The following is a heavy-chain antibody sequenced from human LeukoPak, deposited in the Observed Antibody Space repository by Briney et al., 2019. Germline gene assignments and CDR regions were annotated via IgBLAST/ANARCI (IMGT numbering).Heavy chain of an antibody. D-gene: IGHD3-10*01. V-gene: IGHV3-23*01. CDR2: ISSGGGNT. Sequence: GGSLRLSCAASSNYAMRWIRQAPGEGLEWVSAISSGGGNTDYADSVKGRFTISRDNSKNTVFLQMNSLRAEDTGVYYCANRISGSSSWGQGTLVTVSS. J-gene: IGHJ5*02. CDR1: SNYA. CDR3: ANRISGSSS.